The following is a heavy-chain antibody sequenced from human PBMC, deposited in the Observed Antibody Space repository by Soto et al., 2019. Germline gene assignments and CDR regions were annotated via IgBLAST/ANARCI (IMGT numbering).Heavy chain of an antibody. D-gene: IGHD5-12*01. Sequence: EVQLVESGGGLLQPGGSLRLSCAVSGSTFSNDWMRWVRQAPGKGLVWVSHFNSDGSSTNYADFVKGRFTIARDNAKNTVYLQVNSLRAEDTAVYYCPRDWSDRLAVWGQGTAVPASS. CDR2: FNSDGSST. J-gene: IGHJ6*02. V-gene: IGHV3-74*01. CDR3: PRDWSDRLAV. CDR1: GSTFSNDW.